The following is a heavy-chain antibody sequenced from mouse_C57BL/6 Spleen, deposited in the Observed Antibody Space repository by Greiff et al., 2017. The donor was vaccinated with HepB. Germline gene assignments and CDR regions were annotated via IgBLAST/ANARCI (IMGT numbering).Heavy chain of an antibody. CDR1: GYTFTSYW. CDR2: IDPSDSVT. CDR3: ARGTAQATYY. Sequence: QVQLQQPGAELVRPGSSVKLSCKASGYTFTSYWMHWVKQRPIQGLEWIGNIDPSDSVTHYNQKFKDKATLTVDKSSSTAYMQLSSLTSEDSSVYYCARGTAQATYYWGQGTTLTVSS. D-gene: IGHD3-2*02. V-gene: IGHV1-52*01. J-gene: IGHJ2*01.